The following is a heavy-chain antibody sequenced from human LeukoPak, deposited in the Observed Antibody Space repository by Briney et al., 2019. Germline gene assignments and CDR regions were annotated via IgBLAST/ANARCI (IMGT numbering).Heavy chain of an antibody. Sequence: GGSLRLSCAASGFTFSSYVMSWGRQAPGKGLEWVSTINKNGGETYYAESVKGRFTISRDNSRNTLYLQMNSLRAEDTAVYYCAKNHDHENKWFDPWGQGTLVTVSS. J-gene: IGHJ5*02. V-gene: IGHV3-23*01. CDR3: AKNHDHENKWFDP. CDR2: INKNGGET. CDR1: GFTFSSYV. D-gene: IGHD2/OR15-2a*01.